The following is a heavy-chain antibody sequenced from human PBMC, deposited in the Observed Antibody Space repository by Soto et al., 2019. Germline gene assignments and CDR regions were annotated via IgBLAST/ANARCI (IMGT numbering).Heavy chain of an antibody. D-gene: IGHD3-3*01. Sequence: QVQLVQSGAEVKKPGASVKVSCKASGYTFTSYGLSWVRQAPGQGLEWMGWISTYNGNTNYAQKLQGRVTMTTDTSRSTAYMELRSLRSDDTAVYYCARDGEVFWSGYKYYYGMDVWGQGTTVTVSS. V-gene: IGHV1-18*01. CDR1: GYTFTSYG. CDR3: ARDGEVFWSGYKYYYGMDV. J-gene: IGHJ6*02. CDR2: ISTYNGNT.